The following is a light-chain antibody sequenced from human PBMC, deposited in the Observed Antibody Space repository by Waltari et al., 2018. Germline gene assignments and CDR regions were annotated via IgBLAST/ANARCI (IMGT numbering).Light chain of an antibody. J-gene: IGKJ4*01. Sequence: EIVMTQSPATLSVYPGERATLSCRASQSFSNNLAWFQQKPGQAPRLLIHGASTRAAGIPARFSGSGSGADFTLTISSLQSEDFALYYCQQYNSWPLTFGGGTKVEIK. CDR3: QQYNSWPLT. V-gene: IGKV3-15*01. CDR1: QSFSNN. CDR2: GAS.